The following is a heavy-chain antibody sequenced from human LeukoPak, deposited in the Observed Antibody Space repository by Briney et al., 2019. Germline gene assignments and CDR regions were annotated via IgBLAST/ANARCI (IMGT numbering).Heavy chain of an antibody. Sequence: GGSLRLSCAASGFTFSNYWMHWVRQVPGKGLVWVSRINDDGSATSSAASVKGRFTIPRANAKNTLFLQINSLRAEDTGVYYCAREILAPGKTHDYWGQGTLVTVSS. CDR2: INDDGSAT. V-gene: IGHV3-74*01. J-gene: IGHJ4*02. CDR3: AREILAPGKTHDY. CDR1: GFTFSNYW.